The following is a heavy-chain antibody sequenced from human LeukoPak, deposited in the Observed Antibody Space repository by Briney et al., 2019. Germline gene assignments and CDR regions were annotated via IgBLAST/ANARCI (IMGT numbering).Heavy chain of an antibody. CDR3: AKEQDNLLLLSHFDS. CDR2: VSGDGQRT. J-gene: IGHJ4*02. Sequence: QPGGSVRLSCAASGFTFNNYAMNWVRQTPGKGLQWVSAVSGDGQRTFYADSVKGRFTIFRDNSMNTLSLQMNSLRVEDTAVYYCAKEQDNLLLLSHFDSWGQGILVTVSA. D-gene: IGHD1-14*01. CDR1: GFTFNNYA. V-gene: IGHV3-23*01.